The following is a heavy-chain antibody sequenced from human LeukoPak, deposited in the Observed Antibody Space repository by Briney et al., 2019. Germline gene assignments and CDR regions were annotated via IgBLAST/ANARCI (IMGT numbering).Heavy chain of an antibody. V-gene: IGHV3-53*01. CDR1: GFTVSGNY. Sequence: GGSLRLSCAASGFTVSGNYTSWVRQAPGKGLEWVSTIGTRGDTYYADPVKGRFTISRDNPKNTLYVQMSSLRVEDTAIYYCARNLPGKYFDLWGRGTLVTVSS. D-gene: IGHD3-10*01. CDR3: ARNLPGKYFDL. CDR2: IGTRGDT. J-gene: IGHJ2*01.